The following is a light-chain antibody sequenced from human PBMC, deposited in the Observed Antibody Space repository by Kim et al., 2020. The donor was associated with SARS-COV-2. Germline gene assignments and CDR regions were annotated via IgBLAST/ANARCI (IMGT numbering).Light chain of an antibody. J-gene: IGKJ2*01. V-gene: IGKV3-11*01. CDR1: QSVSSY. CDR3: QQRSNWPPRVT. CDR2: DAS. Sequence: PGERATLSCRASQSVSSYLAWYQQKPGQAPRLLIYDASNRATGIPARFSGSGSGTDFTLTISSLEPEAFAVYYCQQRSNWPPRVTFGQGTKL.